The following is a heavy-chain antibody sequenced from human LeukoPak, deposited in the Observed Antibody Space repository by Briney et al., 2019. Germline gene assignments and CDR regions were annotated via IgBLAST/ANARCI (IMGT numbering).Heavy chain of an antibody. CDR2: ISSTRSYI. V-gene: IGHV3-21*01. D-gene: IGHD6-13*01. CDR1: GFTFTTYA. J-gene: IGHJ6*03. CDR3: ATGKIAAAGTYYYYMDV. Sequence: GGSLRLSCAASGFTFTTYAMSWVRQAPGKGLEWISSISSTRSYIYYADSVKGRFAISRDDAKTSVYLQMNSLRAEDTAVYYCATGKIAAAGTYYYYMDVWGKGTTVTVSS.